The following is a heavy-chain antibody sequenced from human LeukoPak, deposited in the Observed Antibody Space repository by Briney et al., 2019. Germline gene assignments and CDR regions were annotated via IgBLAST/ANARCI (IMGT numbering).Heavy chain of an antibody. Sequence: SETLSLTCTVSGGSISSSSYYWGWIRQPPGKGLEWIGSIYYSGSTYYNPSLKSRVTISVDTSKNQFSLKLSSVTAADTAAYYCARHLPSRREGCFDYWGQGTLVTVSS. CDR3: ARHLPSRREGCFDY. V-gene: IGHV4-39*01. D-gene: IGHD2-8*01. J-gene: IGHJ4*02. CDR2: IYYSGST. CDR1: GGSISSSSYY.